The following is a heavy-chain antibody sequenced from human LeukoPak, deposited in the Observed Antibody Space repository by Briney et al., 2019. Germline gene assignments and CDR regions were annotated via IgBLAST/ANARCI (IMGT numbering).Heavy chain of an antibody. V-gene: IGHV3-23*01. CDR1: GFTFSSYA. J-gene: IGHJ6*02. CDR2: ISGSNGNT. D-gene: IGHD3-16*01. CDR3: AKDLARGGAPGYYYGMDV. Sequence: GGSLRLSCAASGFTFSSYAMSWVRQAPGKGLEWVSIISGSNGNTYYADSVKGRFTISRDNSKNTVYLQMNSLRAEDTAIYFCAKDLARGGAPGYYYGMDVWGQGTTVTVS.